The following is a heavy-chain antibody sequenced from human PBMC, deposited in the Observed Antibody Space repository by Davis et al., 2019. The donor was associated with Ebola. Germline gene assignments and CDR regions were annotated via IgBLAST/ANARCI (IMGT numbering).Heavy chain of an antibody. J-gene: IGHJ5*02. CDR2: MNPNSGYT. Sequence: ASVKVSCKASGYNFTLHGINWVRQATGQGLEWMGWMNPNSGYTGYAQKFQGRVTMTRNTSISTAYMELSSLRSEDTAVYYCARGRAARRGWWFDPWGQGTLVTVSS. V-gene: IGHV1-8*01. D-gene: IGHD6-6*01. CDR3: ARGRAARRGWWFDP. CDR1: GYNFTLHG.